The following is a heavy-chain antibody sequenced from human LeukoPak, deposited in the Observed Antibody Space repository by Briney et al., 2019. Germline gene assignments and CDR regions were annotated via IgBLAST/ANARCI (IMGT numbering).Heavy chain of an antibody. CDR3: ARMHLGRITMIVVVRNAFDI. V-gene: IGHV4-34*01. CDR2: INHSGST. Sequence: SETLSLTCAVYGGSFSGYYWSWIRQPPGKGLEWIGEINHSGSTNYNPSLKSRVTISVDTSKNQFSLKLSSMTAADTAVYYCARMHLGRITMIVVVRNAFDIWGQGTMVTVSS. J-gene: IGHJ3*02. CDR1: GGSFSGYY. D-gene: IGHD3-22*01.